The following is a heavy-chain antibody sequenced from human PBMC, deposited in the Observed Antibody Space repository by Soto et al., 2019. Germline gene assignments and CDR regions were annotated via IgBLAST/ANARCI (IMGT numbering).Heavy chain of an antibody. CDR2: MNPNSGNT. J-gene: IGHJ6*02. CDR1: GYTFTSYD. V-gene: IGHV1-8*01. CDR3: AMSSSSYYYYYGMDV. Sequence: RASVKVSCKASGYTFTSYDINWVRQATGQGLEWMGWMNPNSGNTGYAQKFQGRVTMTRNTSISTAYMELSSLRSEDAAVYYCAMSSSSYYYYYGMDVWGQGTTVTVSS. D-gene: IGHD6-6*01.